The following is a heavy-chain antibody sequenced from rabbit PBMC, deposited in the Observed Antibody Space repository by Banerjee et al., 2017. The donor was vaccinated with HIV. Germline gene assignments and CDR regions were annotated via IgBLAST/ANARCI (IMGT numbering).Heavy chain of an antibody. D-gene: IGHD1-1*01. CDR3: VRDLDASSSGYYLDTRLDL. CDR2: IGAGST. Sequence: QEQLEESGGDLVKPEGSLTLTCTASGFSFSSNYLLCWVRQAPGKGLEWIACIGAGSTYYATWAKGRFTISKTSSTTVTLQMTSLTAADTATYFCVRDLDASSSGYYLDTRLDLWGPGTLVTVS. V-gene: IGHV1S45*01. J-gene: IGHJ3*01. CDR1: GFSFSSNYL.